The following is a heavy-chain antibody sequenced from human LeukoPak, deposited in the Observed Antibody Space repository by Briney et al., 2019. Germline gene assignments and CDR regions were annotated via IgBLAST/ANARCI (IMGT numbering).Heavy chain of an antibody. Sequence: GGSLRLSCVASGFSFGSNWMSWVRQAPGKGLEWVANIKQDGSEKNYVDSVKGRFTISRDNAKNSLYLQMNSLRAEDTAVYYCARAPPYDSSGYYHHWGQGTLSPSPQ. J-gene: IGHJ5*02. D-gene: IGHD3-22*01. CDR3: ARAPPYDSSGYYHH. V-gene: IGHV3-7*03. CDR2: IKQDGSEK. CDR1: GFSFGSNW.